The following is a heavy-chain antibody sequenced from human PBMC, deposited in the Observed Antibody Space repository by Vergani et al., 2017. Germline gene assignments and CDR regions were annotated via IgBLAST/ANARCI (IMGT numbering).Heavy chain of an antibody. V-gene: IGHV5-51*03. CDR1: GYSFTSYW. Sequence: EVQLVQSGAEVKTPGESLKISCKGSGYSFTSYWIGWVRQMPGKGLEWMGIIYPGDSDTRYSPSFQGQVTISADKSISTAYLQWSSLKASDTAMYYCAGSHYDFWSGYRSFDYWGQGTLVTVSS. J-gene: IGHJ4*02. CDR3: AGSHYDFWSGYRSFDY. D-gene: IGHD3-3*01. CDR2: IYPGDSDT.